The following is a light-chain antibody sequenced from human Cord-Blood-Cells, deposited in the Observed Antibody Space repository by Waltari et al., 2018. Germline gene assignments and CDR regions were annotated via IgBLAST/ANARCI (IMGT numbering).Light chain of an antibody. V-gene: IGLV2-14*01. J-gene: IGLJ1*01. CDR1: SSDVGGYNY. Sequence: QSALTQPASVSGSPGQSITISCTGTSSDVGGYNYVSWYHQHPGKAPKLMIYAVSNRPAGFSNRFSGSKSGNTASLTISGLQAEDEADYYCSSYTSSSTLYVFGTGTKVTVL. CDR2: AVS. CDR3: SSYTSSSTLYV.